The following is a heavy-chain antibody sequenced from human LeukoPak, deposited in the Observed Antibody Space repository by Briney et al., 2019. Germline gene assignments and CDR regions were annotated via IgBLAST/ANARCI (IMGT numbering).Heavy chain of an antibody. J-gene: IGHJ4*02. V-gene: IGHV3-23*01. Sequence: QPGGSLRLSCATSAFTFSSSAMSWVRQAPGKGLEWVSAISSDGGNTYYADSVKGRFTISRDNSRNTLYLQMSSLRAEDTAVYYCARDAARYGSGWYYDFWGQGTLVTVSS. D-gene: IGHD6-19*01. CDR3: ARDAARYGSGWYYDF. CDR2: ISSDGGNT. CDR1: AFTFSSSA.